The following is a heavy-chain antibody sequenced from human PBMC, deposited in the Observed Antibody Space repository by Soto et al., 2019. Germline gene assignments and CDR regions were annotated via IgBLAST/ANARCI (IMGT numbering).Heavy chain of an antibody. Sequence: EVQLVESGGGLVQPGGSLRLSCAASGFTFSSYWISWVRQAPGKGLEWVANIKEDGSDMYYVDSVKGRFTISRDNAKNSLYLQMNSLSAEATAGYYCATEVWVYYDFWSGYSEYWGQGTLVTVSS. CDR2: IKEDGSDM. D-gene: IGHD3-3*01. V-gene: IGHV3-7*01. CDR3: ATEVWVYYDFWSGYSEY. CDR1: GFTFSSYW. J-gene: IGHJ4*02.